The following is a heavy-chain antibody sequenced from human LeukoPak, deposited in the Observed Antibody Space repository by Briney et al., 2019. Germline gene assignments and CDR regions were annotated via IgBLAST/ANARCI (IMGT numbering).Heavy chain of an antibody. Sequence: VASAKVSCKASGGTFSSYAISWVRQAPGQGLEWMGGIIPIFGTANYAQKFQGRVTITADESTSTAYMELSSLRSEDMAVYYCAREITMVRGRSDWFDPWGQGTLVTVSS. CDR3: AREITMVRGRSDWFDP. J-gene: IGHJ5*02. CDR1: GGTFSSYA. CDR2: IIPIFGTA. D-gene: IGHD3-10*01. V-gene: IGHV1-69*01.